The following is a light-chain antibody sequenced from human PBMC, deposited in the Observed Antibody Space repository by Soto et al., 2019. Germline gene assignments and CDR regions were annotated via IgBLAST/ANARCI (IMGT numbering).Light chain of an antibody. Sequence: EIQMKQSRSTLSPSVGDRDTITRRASQSISGWLAWYQQKPGKAPRLLIYAASSLQSGVPARFSGSGSGTDFTLTISSLQPEDFATYYCQQANSLPLTFGGGTKVDIK. J-gene: IGKJ4*01. CDR1: QSISGW. CDR3: QQANSLPLT. CDR2: AAS. V-gene: IGKV1-12*01.